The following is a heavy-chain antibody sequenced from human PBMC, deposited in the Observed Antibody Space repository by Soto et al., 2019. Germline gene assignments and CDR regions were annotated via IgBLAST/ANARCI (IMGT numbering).Heavy chain of an antibody. CDR3: ARGEADY. CDR2: INQSGST. V-gene: IGHV4-34*01. Sequence: QVQLQQWGAGLLKPSETLSLTCAVYGVSFSGYYWSRIRQRPGKGLEWIGEINQSGSTNYNPSLKSRVTISVDTSKNQFSLKLSSVTAADTAVYYCARGEADYWGQGTLVTVSS. J-gene: IGHJ4*02. CDR1: GVSFSGYY.